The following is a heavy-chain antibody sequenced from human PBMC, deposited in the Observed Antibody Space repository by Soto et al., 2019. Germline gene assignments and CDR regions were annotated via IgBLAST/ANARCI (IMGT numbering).Heavy chain of an antibody. Sequence: QVQLQESGPGLVKPSETLSLSCSVSGDSISNYYWSWIRQPPGKRLEWIGYMYYSGSTTYNPSLKSRATMSVDTSKNQFSLTLNSVTVADTAVYYCARHEGSKGGIWDYWGRGTLVTVSS. V-gene: IGHV4-59*08. D-gene: IGHD3-3*02. CDR2: MYYSGST. J-gene: IGHJ4*02. CDR3: ARHEGSKGGIWDY. CDR1: GDSISNYY.